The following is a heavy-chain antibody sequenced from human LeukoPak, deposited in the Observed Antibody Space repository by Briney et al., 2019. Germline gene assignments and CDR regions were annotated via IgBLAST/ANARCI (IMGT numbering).Heavy chain of an antibody. CDR2: IYSGGST. J-gene: IGHJ4*02. V-gene: IGHV3-53*01. CDR3: ASFLEISDTAIDY. CDR1: GFTFSSYA. D-gene: IGHD5-18*01. Sequence: PGGSLRLSCAASGFTFSSYAMSWVRQAPGKGLEWVSVIYSGGSTYYADSVKGRFTISRDNSKNTLYLQINSLRAEDTAVYYCASFLEISDTAIDYWGQGTLVTVSS.